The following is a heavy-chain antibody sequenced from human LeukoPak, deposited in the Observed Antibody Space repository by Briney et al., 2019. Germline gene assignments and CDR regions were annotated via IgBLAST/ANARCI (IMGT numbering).Heavy chain of an antibody. Sequence: GGSLRLSCGASGFTFSNYWMHWVRQAPGKGLEWVSFIYSDNTHYSDSVKGRFTISRDNSKNTLYLQMNSLRAEDTAVYYCARRAGAYSHPYDYWGQGTLVTVSS. D-gene: IGHD4/OR15-4a*01. V-gene: IGHV3-53*01. J-gene: IGHJ4*02. CDR2: IYSDNT. CDR3: ARRAGAYSHPYDY. CDR1: GFTFSNYW.